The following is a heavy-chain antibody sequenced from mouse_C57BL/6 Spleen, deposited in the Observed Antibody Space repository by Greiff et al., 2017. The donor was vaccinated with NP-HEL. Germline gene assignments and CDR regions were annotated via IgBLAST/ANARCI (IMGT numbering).Heavy chain of an antibody. CDR1: GYTFTDYE. J-gene: IGHJ2*01. CDR3: TRRGSSSGFDY. V-gene: IGHV1-15*01. Sequence: VQRVESGAELVRPGASVTLSCKASGYTFTDYEMHWVKQTPVHGLEWIGAIDPETGGTAYNQKFKGKAILTADKSSSTAYMELRSLTSEDSAVYYCTRRGSSSGFDYWGQGTTLTVSS. D-gene: IGHD1-1*01. CDR2: IDPETGGT.